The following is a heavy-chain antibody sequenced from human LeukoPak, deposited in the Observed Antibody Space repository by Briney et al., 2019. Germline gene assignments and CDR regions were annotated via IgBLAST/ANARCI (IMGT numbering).Heavy chain of an antibody. Sequence: ASVKVSCKASGYIFTSYGISWVRQAPGQGLEWMGWISAYNGNTNYAQKLQGRVTMTTDTSTSTAYMELRSLRSDDTAVYYCARAGDYYDSSGYYNYWGQGTLVTVSS. D-gene: IGHD3-22*01. CDR3: ARAGDYYDSSGYYNY. CDR2: ISAYNGNT. CDR1: GYIFTSYG. V-gene: IGHV1-18*01. J-gene: IGHJ4*02.